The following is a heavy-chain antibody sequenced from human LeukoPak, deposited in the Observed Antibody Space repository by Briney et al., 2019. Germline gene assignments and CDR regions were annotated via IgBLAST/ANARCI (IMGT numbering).Heavy chain of an antibody. CDR2: IYYTGST. V-gene: IGHV4-59*11. D-gene: IGHD4-17*01. CDR1: GGSISSHY. Sequence: PSQTLSLTCTVSGGSISSHYWSWVRHPPGKGLEWIGYIYYTGSTKYNPSLKSQVTISVDTSKKQFSLKLSSVTTGDTALYYCARQGEYGDSTHLDYWGRGTLVTVSS. J-gene: IGHJ4*02. CDR3: ARQGEYGDSTHLDY.